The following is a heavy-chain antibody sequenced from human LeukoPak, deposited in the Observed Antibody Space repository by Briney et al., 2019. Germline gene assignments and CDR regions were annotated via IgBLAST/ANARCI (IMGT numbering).Heavy chain of an antibody. J-gene: IGHJ4*02. Sequence: SETLSLTCAVSGGSISSSNWWSWVRQPPGKGLEWIGKIYHSGSTNYNPSHKSRVTISVDKSKNQFSLKLSSVTAADTAVYYCARGRAYYDILTGYTEKFDYWGQGTLVTVSS. CDR2: IYHSGST. V-gene: IGHV4-4*02. CDR1: GGSISSSNW. D-gene: IGHD3-9*01. CDR3: ARGRAYYDILTGYTEKFDY.